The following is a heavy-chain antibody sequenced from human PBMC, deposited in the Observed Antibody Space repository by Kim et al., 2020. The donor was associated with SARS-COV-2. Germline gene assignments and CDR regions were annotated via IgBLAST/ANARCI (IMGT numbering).Heavy chain of an antibody. CDR3: ARPRVGYGSGSYYYGMDV. J-gene: IGHJ6*02. D-gene: IGHD3-10*01. CDR1: GFTFSSYG. Sequence: GGSLRLSCAASGFTFSSYGMHWVRQAPGKGLEWVAVISYDGSNKYYADSVKGRFTISRDNSKNTLYLQMNSLRAEDTAVYYCARPRVGYGSGSYYYGMDVWGQGTTVTVSS. V-gene: IGHV3-33*05. CDR2: ISYDGSNK.